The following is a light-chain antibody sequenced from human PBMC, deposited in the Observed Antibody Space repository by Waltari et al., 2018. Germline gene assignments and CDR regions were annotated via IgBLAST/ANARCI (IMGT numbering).Light chain of an antibody. CDR2: EVS. V-gene: IGLV2-23*02. CDR3: CSYAGSSTLNVV. J-gene: IGLJ2*01. Sequence: QSALTQPASVSGSPGQSITISCTRTSSDIGSYKLASWYQQHPGKAPKLMIYEVSKRPSGVSNRFSGSKSGNTASLTISGLQAEDEADYYCCSYAGSSTLNVVFGGGTKLTVL. CDR1: SSDIGSYKL.